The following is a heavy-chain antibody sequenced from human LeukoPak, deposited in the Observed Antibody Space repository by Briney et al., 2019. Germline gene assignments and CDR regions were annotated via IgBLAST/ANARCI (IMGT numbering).Heavy chain of an antibody. V-gene: IGHV1-18*01. CDR3: ARGGVSSGWYGSYFDY. D-gene: IGHD6-19*01. Sequence: ASVKVSCKASGYTFTSYGISWVRQAPGQGLEWMGWISAYRGNINYAQKLQGRVTMTTDTSTSTAYMELRSLRSDDTAVYYCARGGVSSGWYGSYFDYWGQGTLVTVSS. CDR1: GYTFTSYG. J-gene: IGHJ4*02. CDR2: ISAYRGNI.